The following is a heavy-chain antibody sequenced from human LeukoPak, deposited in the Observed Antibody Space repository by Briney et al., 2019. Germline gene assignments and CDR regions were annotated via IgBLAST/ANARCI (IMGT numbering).Heavy chain of an antibody. J-gene: IGHJ3*02. Sequence: GGGLRLSCAASGFTFSNYGVHWVRQAPGKGREGVAFIQFDGSDIFYADSVKGRFSVSRDNSKNTLYLQMKSLRAEDTDVYYCAIIGCYRGACAADIWGQGTLVTVAS. CDR2: IQFDGSDI. V-gene: IGHV3-30*02. CDR1: GFTFSNYG. CDR3: AIIGCYRGACAADI. D-gene: IGHD2-2*01.